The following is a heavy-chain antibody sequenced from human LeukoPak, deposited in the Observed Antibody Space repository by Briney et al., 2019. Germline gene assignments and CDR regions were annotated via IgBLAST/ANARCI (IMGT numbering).Heavy chain of an antibody. V-gene: IGHV3-21*01. CDR2: ISSSSSYI. J-gene: IGHJ4*02. CDR1: GFTFSSYS. CDR3: ANHLACGSTSCPSFDY. D-gene: IGHD2-2*01. Sequence: PGGSLRLSCAAPGFTFSSYSMNWVRQAPGKGLEWVSSISSSSSYIYYADSVKGRFTISRDNAKNSLYLQMNSLRAEDTAVYYCANHLACGSTSCPSFDYWGQGTLVTVSS.